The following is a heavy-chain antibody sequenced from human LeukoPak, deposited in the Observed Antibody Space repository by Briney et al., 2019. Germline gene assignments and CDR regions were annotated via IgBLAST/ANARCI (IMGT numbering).Heavy chain of an antibody. V-gene: IGHV1-69*01. D-gene: IGHD2-2*01. CDR2: IIPIFGTA. J-gene: IGHJ3*02. CDR1: GGTFSSYA. CDR3: AISSTIALDAFDI. Sequence: ASAKVSCKASGGTFSSYAISWVRQAPGQGLEWMGGIIPIFGTANYAQKFQGRVTITADESTSTAYMELSSLRSEDTAVYYCAISSTIALDAFDIWGQGTMVTVSS.